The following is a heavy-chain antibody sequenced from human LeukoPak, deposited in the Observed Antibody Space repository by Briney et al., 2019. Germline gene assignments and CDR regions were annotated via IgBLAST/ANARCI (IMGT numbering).Heavy chain of an antibody. CDR1: GFTFNNYA. V-gene: IGHV3-30*02. CDR2: IRYDGSNK. D-gene: IGHD1-26*01. Sequence: PGGSLRLSCAVSGFTFNNYAMSWVRQAPGKGLEWVAFIRYDGSNKYYADSVKGRFTISRDNSKNTLYLQMNSLRAEDTAVYYCAKDWSSWGQGTLVTVSS. CDR3: AKDWSS. J-gene: IGHJ4*02.